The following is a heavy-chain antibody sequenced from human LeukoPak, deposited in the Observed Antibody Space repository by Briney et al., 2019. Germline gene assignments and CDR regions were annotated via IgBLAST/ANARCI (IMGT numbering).Heavy chain of an antibody. CDR1: GFTFSSYW. J-gene: IGHJ4*02. CDR2: IKQDGSEK. V-gene: IGHV3-7*01. D-gene: IGHD5-12*01. Sequence: PGRSLRLSCAASGFTFSSYWMSWVRQAPGKGLEWVANIKQDGSEKYYVDSVKGRFTISRDNAKNSLYLQMNSLRAEDMAVYYCATPSRGYSGYDYYFDYWGQGTLVTVSS. CDR3: ATPSRGYSGYDYYFDY.